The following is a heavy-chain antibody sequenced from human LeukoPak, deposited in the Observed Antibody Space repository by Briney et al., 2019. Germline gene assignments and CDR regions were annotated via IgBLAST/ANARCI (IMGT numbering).Heavy chain of an antibody. V-gene: IGHV4-59*01. CDR2: LYYSGST. CDR3: ARANMIISAFDF. CDR1: GGSTSSYY. Sequence: SETLSLTCTVSGGSTSSYYWSWIRQPPGKGLEWIGSLYYSGSTNSNPSLKTRVTMSVDTSKTRFSLNLSSMTAADTAVYYCARANMIISAFDFWGQGTMVTVSS. J-gene: IGHJ3*01. D-gene: IGHD3-16*01.